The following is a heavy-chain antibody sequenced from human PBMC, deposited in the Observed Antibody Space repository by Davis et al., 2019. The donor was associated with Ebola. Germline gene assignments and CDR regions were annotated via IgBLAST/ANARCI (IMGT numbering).Heavy chain of an antibody. D-gene: IGHD3-3*01. Sequence: SVKVSCKASGGTFSSYAISWVRQAPGQGLEWMGRIIPILGIANYAQKFQGRVTITRDTSASTAYMELSSLRSEDTAVYYCARVQMNDFWSGYHYGMDVWGQGTTVTVSS. CDR3: ARVQMNDFWSGYHYGMDV. V-gene: IGHV1-69*04. J-gene: IGHJ6*02. CDR2: IIPILGIA. CDR1: GGTFSSYA.